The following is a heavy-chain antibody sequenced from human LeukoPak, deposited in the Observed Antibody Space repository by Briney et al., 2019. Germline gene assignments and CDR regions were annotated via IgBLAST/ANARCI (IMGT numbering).Heavy chain of an antibody. CDR2: IYYSGST. V-gene: IGHV4-39*01. J-gene: IGHJ4*02. Sequence: SETLSLTCTVSGGSISSSSYYWGWIRQPPGKGLEWIGSIYYSGSTYYNPSLKSRVTISVDTSKNQFSLKLSSVTAADTAVYYCARHRITMINYPGLSYFDYWGQGTLVTVSS. D-gene: IGHD3-22*01. CDR3: ARHRITMINYPGLSYFDY. CDR1: GGSISSSSYY.